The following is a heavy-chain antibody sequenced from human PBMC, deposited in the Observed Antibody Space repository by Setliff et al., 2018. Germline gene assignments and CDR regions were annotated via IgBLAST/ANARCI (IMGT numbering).Heavy chain of an antibody. J-gene: IGHJ3*02. CDR3: ATPGRDDLDSPFEPFDI. V-gene: IGHV4-38-2*01. Sequence: SETLSLTCAVSGASINSGHYWGWIRQPPGKGLEWIATIYHRGRKYYNPSLQSRVSVSLDTSKNHFSLRLTSVTAADTAVYYCATPGRDDLDSPFEPFDIWGQGTMVTVSS. D-gene: IGHD3-3*01. CDR2: IYHRGRK. CDR1: GASINSGHY.